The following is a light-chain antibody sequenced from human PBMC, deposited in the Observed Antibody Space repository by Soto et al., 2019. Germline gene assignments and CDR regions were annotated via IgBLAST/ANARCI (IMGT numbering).Light chain of an antibody. Sequence: SALTQPPSASGSPGQSVTISCTGTSSDVGGYNYVSWYQQHPGKAPKLMIYEVSTRPSGVPDRFSGYKSGNTASLTVSGLQAEYEADYYCTSYACGTSVGVLGGGTKLTVL. CDR2: EVS. J-gene: IGLJ3*02. V-gene: IGLV2-8*01. CDR1: SSDVGGYNY. CDR3: TSYACGTSVGV.